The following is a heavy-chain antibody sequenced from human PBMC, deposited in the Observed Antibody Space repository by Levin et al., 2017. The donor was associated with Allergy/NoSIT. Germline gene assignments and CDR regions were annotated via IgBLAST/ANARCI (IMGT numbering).Heavy chain of an antibody. CDR1: GGSVSSHY. J-gene: IGHJ4*02. D-gene: IGHD2-21*01. CDR2: IDYSGST. V-gene: IGHV4-59*02. Sequence: PSETLSLTCSVSGGSVSSHYWSWIRQPPGKGLEWIGYIDYSGSTNYNPSLKSQVTISLDTSRNQFSLNLRSVTAADTAVYYCATQTGPVATPSTFDCWGQGILVTVSS. CDR3: ATQTGPVATPSTFDC.